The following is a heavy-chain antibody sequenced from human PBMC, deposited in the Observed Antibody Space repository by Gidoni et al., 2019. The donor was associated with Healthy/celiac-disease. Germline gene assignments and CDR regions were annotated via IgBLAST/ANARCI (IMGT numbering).Heavy chain of an antibody. CDR3: ARRGTYYDILRMGAFDI. CDR2: IIPIFGTA. CDR1: GGTFSSYA. V-gene: IGHV1-69*01. J-gene: IGHJ3*02. D-gene: IGHD3-9*01. Sequence: QVQLVQSGAEVKKPGSSVKVSCKASGGTFSSYAISWVRQAPGQGLEWMGGIIPIFGTANYAQKFQGRVTITADESTSTAYMELSSLRSEDTAVYYCARRGTYYDILRMGAFDIWGQGTMVTVSS.